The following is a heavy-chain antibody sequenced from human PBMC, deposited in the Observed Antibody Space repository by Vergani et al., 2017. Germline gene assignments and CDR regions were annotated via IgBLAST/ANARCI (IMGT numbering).Heavy chain of an antibody. D-gene: IGHD6-19*01. CDR1: GGSISSSSYY. V-gene: IGHV4-39*01. CDR2: IYYSGST. CDR3: AGQGFGAVAGMGDFDY. Sequence: QLQLQESGPGLVKPSETLSLTCTVSGGSISSSSYYWGWIRQPPGKGLEWIGSIYYSGSTYYNPSLKSRVTISVDTSKNQFSLKLSSVTAADTAVYYCAGQGFGAVAGMGDFDYWGQGTLVTVSS. J-gene: IGHJ4*02.